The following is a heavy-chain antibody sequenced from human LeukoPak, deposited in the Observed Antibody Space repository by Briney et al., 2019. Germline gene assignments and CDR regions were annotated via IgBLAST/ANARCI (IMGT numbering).Heavy chain of an antibody. CDR1: GFTLSEYT. V-gene: IGHV3-48*04. Sequence: RRCLRLSRAVSGFTLSEYTMDWGCQAPGKGQGRGSYITSIGATIYYTDSVQGRFTISRDNAKNSLYLQMNRTSAEDTAVYYCARVGTSSKYYYYRDVWGKGNTVTVSS. CDR3: ARVGTSSKYYYYRDV. J-gene: IGHJ6*03. CDR2: ITSIGATI. D-gene: IGHD1-1*01.